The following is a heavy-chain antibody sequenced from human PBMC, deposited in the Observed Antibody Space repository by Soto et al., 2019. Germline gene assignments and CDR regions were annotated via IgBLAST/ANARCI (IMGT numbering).Heavy chain of an antibody. J-gene: IGHJ6*04. D-gene: IGHD3-22*01. CDR2: INTNTGNP. Sequence: GASVKVSCKASGYTFTSYAMNWVRQAPGQGLEWMGWINTNTGNPTYAQGFTGRFVFSLDTSVGTAYLQICSLKAEDTAVYYCARDDPAYYYDGSGPPPGYYYGMDVWGKGTTVTVSS. CDR1: GYTFTSYA. V-gene: IGHV7-4-1*01. CDR3: ARDDPAYYYDGSGPPPGYYYGMDV.